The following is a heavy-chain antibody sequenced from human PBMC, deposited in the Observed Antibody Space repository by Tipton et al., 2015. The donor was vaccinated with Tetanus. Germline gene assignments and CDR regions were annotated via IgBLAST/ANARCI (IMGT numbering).Heavy chain of an antibody. CDR3: AKVSPNTSGCLDY. V-gene: IGHV3-9*01. Sequence: SLRLSCAASGFKFDDYAMHWVRQAPGKGLEWVSGINWNSGAIGYADSVKGRFTISRDNAKNSLYLQMNSLRAEDTAFYYCAKVSPNTSGCLDYWGQGTLVTVSS. CDR2: INWNSGAI. CDR1: GFKFDDYA. D-gene: IGHD6-19*01. J-gene: IGHJ4*02.